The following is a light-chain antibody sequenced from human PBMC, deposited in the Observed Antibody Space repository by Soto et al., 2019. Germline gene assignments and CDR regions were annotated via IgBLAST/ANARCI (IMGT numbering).Light chain of an antibody. V-gene: IGLV1-44*01. CDR1: SSNIGSNT. CDR2: NDN. Sequence: QSVLTQPPSASGTPGQRVTISCSGSSSNIGSNTGNWYQQLPGMAPKLLIYNDNQRPSGVPDRFSGSKSGTSASLDISGLQSEDEAEYYCAAWDDSLNGVLFGGGTKLTV. CDR3: AAWDDSLNGVL. J-gene: IGLJ2*01.